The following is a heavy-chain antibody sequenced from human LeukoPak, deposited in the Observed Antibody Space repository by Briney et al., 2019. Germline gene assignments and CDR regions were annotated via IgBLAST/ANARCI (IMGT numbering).Heavy chain of an antibody. V-gene: IGHV3-66*01. Sequence: GGSLRPSCAGSGFTVSSNYMNWVRQAPGKGLEWVSVIYRDNSTYYADSVKDRFTISRDNSKNTVHLQMNSLRAEDTAVYYCATSYDTSGYYNQKWGQGTLVTVSS. CDR1: GFTVSSNY. J-gene: IGHJ4*02. D-gene: IGHD3-22*01. CDR2: IYRDNST. CDR3: ATSYDTSGYYNQK.